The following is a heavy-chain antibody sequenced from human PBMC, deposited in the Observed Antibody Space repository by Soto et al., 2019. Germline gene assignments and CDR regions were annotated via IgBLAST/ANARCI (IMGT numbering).Heavy chain of an antibody. D-gene: IGHD2-2*01. V-gene: IGHV3-13*01. Sequence: GGSLRLSCAASGFTFSSYDMHWVRQATGKGLEWVSAIGTAGDTYYPGSVKGRFTISRENAKNSLYLQMNSLRAGDTAVYYCARGFGVVPAVNYYMDVWGKGTTVTVSS. J-gene: IGHJ6*03. CDR1: GFTFSSYD. CDR3: ARGFGVVPAVNYYMDV. CDR2: IGTAGDT.